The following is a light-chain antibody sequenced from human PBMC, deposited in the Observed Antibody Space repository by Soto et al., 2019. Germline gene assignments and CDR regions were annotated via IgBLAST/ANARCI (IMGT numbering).Light chain of an antibody. J-gene: IGLJ2*01. CDR3: SSCTSSSTVV. Sequence: QSALTQPASVSGSPGQSITISCTGTSSDVGGYNYVSWYQQHPGKAPKLMINDVSNRPSGVSNRFSGSKSGNTASLTISGLQAEDEADYYCSSCTSSSTVVFGGGTKVTVL. V-gene: IGLV2-14*01. CDR1: SSDVGGYNY. CDR2: DVS.